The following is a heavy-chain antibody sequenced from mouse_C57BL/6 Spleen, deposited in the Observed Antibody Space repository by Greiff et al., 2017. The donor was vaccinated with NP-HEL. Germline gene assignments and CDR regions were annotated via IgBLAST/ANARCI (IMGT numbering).Heavy chain of an antibody. D-gene: IGHD1-1*01. CDR1: GFTFSNYW. Sequence: EVQLVESGGGLVQPGGSMKLSCVASGFTFSNYWMNWVRQSPEKGLEWVAQIRLKSDNYATHYAESVKGRFTISRDDSKSSVYLQMNNLRAEDTGIYYCTGWGYYGSSYPYYFDYWGQGTTLTVSS. V-gene: IGHV6-3*01. CDR2: IRLKSDNYAT. CDR3: TGWGYYGSSYPYYFDY. J-gene: IGHJ2*01.